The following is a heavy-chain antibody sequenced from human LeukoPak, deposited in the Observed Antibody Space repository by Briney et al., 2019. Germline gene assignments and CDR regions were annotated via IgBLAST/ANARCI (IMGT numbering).Heavy chain of an antibody. J-gene: IGHJ6*02. CDR1: GYTFTSFG. V-gene: IGHV1-18*01. Sequence: RASVKVSCKASGYTFTSFGVSWVRQAPGQGLEWMGWISAYNGNTNYAQKLQDRVSMTTDTSTTTAYMELRSLRSDDTAVYYCAREGVDWNDQGWDYGMDVWGQGTTVTVSS. D-gene: IGHD1-1*01. CDR2: ISAYNGNT. CDR3: AREGVDWNDQGWDYGMDV.